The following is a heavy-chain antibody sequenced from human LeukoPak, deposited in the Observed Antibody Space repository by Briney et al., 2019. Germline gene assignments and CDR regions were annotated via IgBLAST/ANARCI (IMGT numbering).Heavy chain of an antibody. J-gene: IGHJ1*01. V-gene: IGHV1-69*04. CDR2: IIPILGIA. D-gene: IGHD6-13*01. Sequence: GASVKVSCKASGGTFSSYAISWVRQAPGQGLEWMGRIIPILGIANYAQKFQGRVTITADKSTSTAYMELSSLRSEDTAVYYCARSAAGPKTEYFQHWGQGTLSPSPQ. CDR3: ARSAAGPKTEYFQH. CDR1: GGTFSSYA.